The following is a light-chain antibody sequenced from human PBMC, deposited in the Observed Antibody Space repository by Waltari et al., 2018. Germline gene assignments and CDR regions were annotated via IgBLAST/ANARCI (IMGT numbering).Light chain of an antibody. J-gene: IGKJ4*01. CDR1: QSISSY. Sequence: DIQMTQSPSSLSASVGDRVTITCRASQSISSYLNWYQQKPGKAPKLLIYAASNLETGVPSRFSGSGSGTDFTVTISSLQPEDIATYYCQQSHSTPLTFGGGTKVEIK. CDR3: QQSHSTPLT. V-gene: IGKV1-39*01. CDR2: AAS.